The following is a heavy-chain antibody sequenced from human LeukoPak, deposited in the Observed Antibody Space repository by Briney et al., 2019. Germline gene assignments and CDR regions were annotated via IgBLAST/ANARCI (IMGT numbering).Heavy chain of an antibody. D-gene: IGHD3-10*01. J-gene: IGHJ6*03. Sequence: PGGTLRLSCAASGFTFSDYGMSWVRQAPGKGLEWISSISSTGGTTYYADSVKGRFTISRDNAKNSLYLQMNSLRAEDTAVYYCARGKTGSYYSRSYYMDVWGKGTTVTISS. V-gene: IGHV3-11*01. CDR3: ARGKTGSYYSRSYYMDV. CDR1: GFTFSDYG. CDR2: ISSTGGTT.